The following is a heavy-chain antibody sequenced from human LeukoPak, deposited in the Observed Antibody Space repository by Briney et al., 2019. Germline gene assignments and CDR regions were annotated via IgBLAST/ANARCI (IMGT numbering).Heavy chain of an antibody. CDR2: MNPKRGNT. J-gene: IGHJ4*02. CDR1: GYTFTSYD. D-gene: IGHD2-21*02. Sequence: GASVNVSCKPSGYTFTSYDINWVRQAPGQGLGWMGWMNPKRGNTIYAQTFQGRVTLTTNTSISTDYMELSSLRSEDTAVYYCARGLPFSDSGSNYWGRGPLVTVSS. V-gene: IGHV1-8*01. CDR3: ARGLPFSDSGSNY.